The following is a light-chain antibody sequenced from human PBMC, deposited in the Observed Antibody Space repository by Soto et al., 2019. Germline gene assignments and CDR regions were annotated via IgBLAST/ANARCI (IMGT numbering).Light chain of an antibody. J-gene: IGLJ2*01. CDR1: SSNVGGNT. CDR2: SNN. V-gene: IGLV1-44*01. Sequence: QPVLTQPPSTSGTPGQRVTMSCSGSSSNVGGNTVTWYQQLSGTAPKLLIYSNNQRPSGVPDRFSGSKSGTSASLAISGLQSEDEADYYCETWDDSLKAVVFGGGTKLTVL. CDR3: ETWDDSLKAVV.